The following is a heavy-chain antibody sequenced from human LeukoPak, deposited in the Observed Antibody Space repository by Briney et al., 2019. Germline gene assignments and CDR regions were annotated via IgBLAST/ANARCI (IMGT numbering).Heavy chain of an antibody. J-gene: IGHJ6*03. V-gene: IGHV4-34*01. CDR3: AKGPLYYYYYYMDV. Sequence: SETLSLTCAVYGGSFSGYYWSWIRRPPGKGLEWIGEINHSGSTNYNPSLKSRVTISVDTSKNQFSLKLSSVTAADTAVYYCAKGPLYYYYYYMDVWGKGTTVTVSS. CDR1: GGSFSGYY. CDR2: INHSGST.